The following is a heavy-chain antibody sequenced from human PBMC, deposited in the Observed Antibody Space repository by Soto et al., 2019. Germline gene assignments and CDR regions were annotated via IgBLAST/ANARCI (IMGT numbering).Heavy chain of an antibody. J-gene: IGHJ4*02. D-gene: IGHD5-18*01. V-gene: IGHV4-59*08. Sequence: PSATLSLNCTVSGGSISNYYWSWIRQPPGKGLEWIGYIFYSGSAKYNPSLKGRVTLSVDTSKNQFSLKLSSVSAADTAVYYCATSTGYSYGDFDYWGQGTLVTVSS. CDR1: GGSISNYY. CDR3: ATSTGYSYGDFDY. CDR2: IFYSGSA.